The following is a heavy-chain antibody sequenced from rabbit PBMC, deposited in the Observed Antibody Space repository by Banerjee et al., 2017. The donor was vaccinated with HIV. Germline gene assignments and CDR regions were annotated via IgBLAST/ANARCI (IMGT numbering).Heavy chain of an antibody. CDR3: ARDLAGVIGWKFNL. D-gene: IGHD4-1*01. Sequence: QEQLEESGGDLVKPEGSLTLTCTASGFSFSSGYDMCWVRQAQGKGLEWIACINTGSSGAYYKSWAKGRFTISKTSSTTVTLQMTSLTAEDTATYFCARDLAGVIGWKFNLWGPGTLVTVS. V-gene: IGHV1S45*01. J-gene: IGHJ4*01. CDR1: GFSFSSGYD. CDR2: INTGSSGA.